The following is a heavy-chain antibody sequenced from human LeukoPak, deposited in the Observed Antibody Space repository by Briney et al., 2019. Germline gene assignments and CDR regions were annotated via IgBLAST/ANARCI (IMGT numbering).Heavy chain of an antibody. CDR2: IIPIFGTA. CDR1: GGTFSSYA. CDR3: ARDRGIYSSSWPRGP. Sequence: ASVKVSCKASGGTFSSYAISWVRQAPGQGLEWMGGIIPIFGTANYAQKFQGRVTITADESTSTAYMELSSLRSEDTAVYYCARDRGIYSSSWPRGPWGQGTLVTVSS. D-gene: IGHD6-6*01. J-gene: IGHJ5*02. V-gene: IGHV1-69*13.